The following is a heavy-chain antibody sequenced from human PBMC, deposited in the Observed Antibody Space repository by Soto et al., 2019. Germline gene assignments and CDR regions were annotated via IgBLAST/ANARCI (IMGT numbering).Heavy chain of an antibody. V-gene: IGHV3-30*18. D-gene: IGHD2-2*01. CDR1: GFTFSSYG. Sequence: GGSLRLSCAASGFTFSSYGMHWVRQAPGKGLEWVAVISYDGSNKYYADSVKGRFTISRDNSKNTLYLQMNSLRAEDTAVYYCAKDSSTSRYYYGMDVWGQGTTVTVSS. CDR2: ISYDGSNK. J-gene: IGHJ6*02. CDR3: AKDSSTSRYYYGMDV.